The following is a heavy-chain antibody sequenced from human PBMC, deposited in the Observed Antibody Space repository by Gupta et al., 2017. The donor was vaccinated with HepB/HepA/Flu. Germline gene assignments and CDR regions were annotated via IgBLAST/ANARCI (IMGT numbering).Heavy chain of an antibody. CDR1: GFTFSSYW. D-gene: IGHD3-9*01. V-gene: IGHV3-7*01. Sequence: EVQLVESGGGLVQPGGSLRLSCAASGFTFSSYWMSWVRQAPGKGLEWVANIKQDGSEKYYVDSVKGRFTISRDNAKNSLYLQMNSLRAEDTAVYYCARDNDILTGYYWTYYYYGMDVWGQGTTVTVSS. CDR3: ARDNDILTGYYWTYYYYGMDV. CDR2: IKQDGSEK. J-gene: IGHJ6*02.